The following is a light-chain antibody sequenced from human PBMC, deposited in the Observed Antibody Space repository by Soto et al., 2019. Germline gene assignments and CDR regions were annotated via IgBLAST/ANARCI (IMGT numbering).Light chain of an antibody. CDR3: QTWGTGIWV. Sequence: QPVLTQSPSASASLGASVKLTCTLSSGHSNYAIAWHQQQPEKGPRYLMKLNSDGSHTKGDGIPDRFSGSSSGAERYLTISSLQSEDEAAYYCQTWGTGIWVFGGGTQLTVL. J-gene: IGLJ3*02. CDR2: LNSDGSH. CDR1: SGHSNYA. V-gene: IGLV4-69*01.